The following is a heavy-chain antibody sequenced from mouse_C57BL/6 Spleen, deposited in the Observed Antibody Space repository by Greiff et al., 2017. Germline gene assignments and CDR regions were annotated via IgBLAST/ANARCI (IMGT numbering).Heavy chain of an antibody. CDR2: ISSGSSTI. Sequence: EVHLVESGGGLVKPGGSLKLSCAASGFTFSDYGMHWVRQAPEKGLEWVAYISSGSSTIYYADTVKGRFTISRDNAKNTLFLQMTSLRSEDTAMYYCARDYDGYYFDYWGQGTTLTVSS. CDR1: GFTFSDYG. D-gene: IGHD2-4*01. J-gene: IGHJ2*01. V-gene: IGHV5-17*01. CDR3: ARDYDGYYFDY.